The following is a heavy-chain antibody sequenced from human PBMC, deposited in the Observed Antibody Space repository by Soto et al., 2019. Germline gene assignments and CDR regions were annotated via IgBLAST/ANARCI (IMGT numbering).Heavy chain of an antibody. D-gene: IGHD6-6*01. J-gene: IGHJ6*02. V-gene: IGHV3-33*01. CDR2: IWYDGSNK. Sequence: PGGSLRLSCAASGFTFSSYGMHWVRQAPGKGLEGVAVIWYDGSNKYYADSVKGRFTISRDNSNNTLYLQMNSLRAEDTAVYYCARSEYSSPSGATYCYGMDVWGQGTTVTVFS. CDR3: ARSEYSSPSGATYCYGMDV. CDR1: GFTFSSYG.